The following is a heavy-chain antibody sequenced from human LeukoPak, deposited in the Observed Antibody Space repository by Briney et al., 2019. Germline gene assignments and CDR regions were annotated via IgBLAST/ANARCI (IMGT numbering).Heavy chain of an antibody. J-gene: IGHJ4*02. CDR3: AKGGDIVVVVAATRFDY. CDR1: GFTFSSYG. V-gene: IGHV3-33*06. CDR2: IWYDGSNK. D-gene: IGHD2-15*01. Sequence: PGRSLRLSCAASGFTFSSYGMHWVRQAPGKGLEWVAVIWYDGSNKYYADSVKGRFTISRDNSKNTLYLQMNSLRAEDTAVYYYAKGGDIVVVVAATRFDYWGQGTLVTVSS.